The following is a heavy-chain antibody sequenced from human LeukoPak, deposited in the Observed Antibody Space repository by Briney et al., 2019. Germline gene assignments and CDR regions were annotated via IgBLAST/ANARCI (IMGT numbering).Heavy chain of an antibody. CDR3: ARLPYYYGMDV. CDR2: IYYSGST. V-gene: IGHV4-59*08. J-gene: IGHJ6*02. CDR1: GGSISSYY. Sequence: SETLSLTCTVSGGSISSYYWSWIRQPPGKGLEWIGYIYYSGSTNYNPSLKSRVTISVDTSKNQFSLKLSSVTAADTAVYYCARLPYYYGMDVWGQGTTVTVSS.